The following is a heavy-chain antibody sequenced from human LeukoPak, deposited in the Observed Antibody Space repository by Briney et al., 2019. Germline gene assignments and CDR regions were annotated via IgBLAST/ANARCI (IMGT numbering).Heavy chain of an antibody. D-gene: IGHD6-19*01. CDR2: AHHRGST. CDR1: GGSVSSGSYY. J-gene: IGHJ4*02. V-gene: IGHV4-61*01. CDR3: ATEGTYSSGWYDY. Sequence: SSETLSLTCTVAGGSVSSGSYYWSWIRQPPGKRLEWIGYAHHRGSTNYNPSLKSRVTISVDTSKNQFSLKLNSVTAADTAVYYCATEGTYSSGWYDYWGQGTLVTVSS.